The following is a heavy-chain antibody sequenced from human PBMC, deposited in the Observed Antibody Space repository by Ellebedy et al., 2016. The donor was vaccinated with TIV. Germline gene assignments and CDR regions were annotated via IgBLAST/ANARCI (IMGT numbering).Heavy chain of an antibody. CDR3: TRDYIVGTTIGY. J-gene: IGHJ4*02. Sequence: AASVKVSCKASGYDFITFDLGWVRHAPGQGLEWMGWISAYNGHTNYAGKLQGRVTMTTDKSTSTTHMELRDLTSGDTAVYYCTRDYIVGTTIGYWGQGTLVTVSS. D-gene: IGHD1-26*01. V-gene: IGHV1-18*01. CDR2: ISAYNGHT. CDR1: GYDFITFD.